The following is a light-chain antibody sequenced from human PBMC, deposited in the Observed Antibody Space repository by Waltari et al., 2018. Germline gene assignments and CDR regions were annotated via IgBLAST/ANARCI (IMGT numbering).Light chain of an antibody. Sequence: DIQMTQSPSTLSASVGDRVTITCRASQSVNTWLAWYQQKPGKAPILLIYDASGLESGVPSRFSGSGSGTEFTLTISSLQPDDSASYYCQQYNSHWTIGQGTKVEIK. CDR3: QQYNSHWT. V-gene: IGKV1-5*01. CDR1: QSVNTW. J-gene: IGKJ1*01. CDR2: DAS.